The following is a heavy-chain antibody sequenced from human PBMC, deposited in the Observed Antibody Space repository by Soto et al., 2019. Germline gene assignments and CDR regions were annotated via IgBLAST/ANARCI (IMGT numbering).Heavy chain of an antibody. CDR2: INPNTGVT. V-gene: IGHV1-2*02. CDR1: GYSFAAYY. Sequence: QVHLEQSGAEVKKAGASVTISCKASGYSFAAYYINWVRQVSGQGLEWMGWINPNTGVTDYAQKFQGRVTLTRDTSIKTAYLELTSLRSDDTAVYYCAKIYTWNEWQGGSDYWGQGTLLTVSS. J-gene: IGHJ4*02. D-gene: IGHD3-3*01. CDR3: AKIYTWNEWQGGSDY.